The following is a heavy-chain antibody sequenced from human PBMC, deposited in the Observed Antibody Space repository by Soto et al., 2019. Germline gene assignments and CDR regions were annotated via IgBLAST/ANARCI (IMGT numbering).Heavy chain of an antibody. CDR1: GFIFRSYA. J-gene: IGHJ4*02. V-gene: IGHV3-30-3*01. CDR2: ISNDGRKK. D-gene: IGHD6-19*01. CDR3: ARDSGGSGWVSDY. Sequence: PGGSLILSCAASGFIFRSYAMYWVRQAPGKGLEWVAVISNDGRKKYNADSVKGRFTFSRDNSKNTLYLQMNSLRAEDTAVYYCARDSGGSGWVSDYWGQGTLVTVSS.